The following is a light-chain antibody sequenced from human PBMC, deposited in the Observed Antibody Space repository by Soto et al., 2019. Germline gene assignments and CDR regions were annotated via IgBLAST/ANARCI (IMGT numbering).Light chain of an antibody. CDR1: QSVSSSY. V-gene: IGKV3-20*01. CDR2: GAF. J-gene: IGKJ2*01. Sequence: EIVLTQSPGTLSLSPGERATLSCRASQSVSSSYLAWYQHKPGQAPRLLIYGAFSRATVIPDGVSVSGSGTDFALTISISGLQDYAVYVCQQYRSSPSPFTFGQGTKLEIK. CDR3: QQYRSSPSPFT.